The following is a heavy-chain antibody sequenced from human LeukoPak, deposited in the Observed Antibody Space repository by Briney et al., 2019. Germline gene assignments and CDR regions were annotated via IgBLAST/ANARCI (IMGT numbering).Heavy chain of an antibody. Sequence: GGSLRLSCAASGFTFSSYGMHWVRQAPGKGLEWVAFIRYDANNKYYADSVKGRFTISRGNSKNTLYLQMNSLRAEDTAVYYCATGTMVRGVITDIDYWGQGTLVTVSS. CDR3: ATGTMVRGVITDIDY. J-gene: IGHJ4*02. CDR2: IRYDANNK. V-gene: IGHV3-30*02. CDR1: GFTFSSYG. D-gene: IGHD3-10*01.